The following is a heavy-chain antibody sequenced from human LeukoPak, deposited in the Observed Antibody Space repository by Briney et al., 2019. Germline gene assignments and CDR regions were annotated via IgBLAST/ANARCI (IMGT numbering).Heavy chain of an antibody. CDR1: GYTFTSYD. Sequence: ASVKVSCKASGYTFTSYDINWVRQATGQGLEWMGWMNPNSGNTGYAQKFQGRVTMTRNTSISTAYMELSSPRSEDTAVYYCARGRRFLPRYYYYMDVWGKGTTVTVSS. CDR3: ARGRRFLPRYYYYMDV. D-gene: IGHD3-10*01. V-gene: IGHV1-8*01. CDR2: MNPNSGNT. J-gene: IGHJ6*03.